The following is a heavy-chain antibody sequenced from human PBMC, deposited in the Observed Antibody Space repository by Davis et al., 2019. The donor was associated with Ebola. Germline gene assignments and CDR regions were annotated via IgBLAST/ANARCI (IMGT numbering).Heavy chain of an antibody. CDR3: ARLGGYCSGGSCFRGNWFDP. D-gene: IGHD2-15*01. CDR2: IYPGDSDT. CDR1: GYRFTSYW. J-gene: IGHJ5*02. Sequence: GESLKISCHGSGYRFTSYWISWVRQLPGKGLEWMGIIYPGDSDTRYSPSFQGQVTISADKSISTAYLQWSSLKASDTAMYYCARLGGYCSGGSCFRGNWFDPWGQGTLVTVSS. V-gene: IGHV5-51*01.